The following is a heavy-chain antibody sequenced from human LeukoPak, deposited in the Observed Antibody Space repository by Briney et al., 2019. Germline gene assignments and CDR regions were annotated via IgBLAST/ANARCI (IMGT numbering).Heavy chain of an antibody. J-gene: IGHJ4*02. Sequence: SETLSLTCGVSGVSIRSAGYSFYCIRQHPGKGLECIGHIYYSGSPSYNPSLKSRVTISMDTSKNHFSLNLTSVTAADTAVYYCAREFVDTAMKLDYWGQGTLVTVSS. D-gene: IGHD5-18*01. CDR2: IYYSGSP. CDR3: AREFVDTAMKLDY. V-gene: IGHV4-31*11. CDR1: GVSIRSAGYS.